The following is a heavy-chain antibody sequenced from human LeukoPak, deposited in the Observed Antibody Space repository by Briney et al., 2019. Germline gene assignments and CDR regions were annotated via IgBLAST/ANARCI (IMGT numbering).Heavy chain of an antibody. V-gene: IGHV3-74*01. CDR2: INSDGSST. CDR1: GFTFSSYW. CDR3: ASGGSEYCERSRRGFDGAFDI. D-gene: IGHD2/OR15-2a*01. Sequence: GGSLRLSCAASGFTFSSYWMHWVRQAPGKGLVWVSRINSDGSSTSYADSVKGRFTISRDNAKNTLYLQMNSLRAEDTAVYYCASGGSEYCERSRRGFDGAFDIWGQGTMVTVSS. J-gene: IGHJ3*02.